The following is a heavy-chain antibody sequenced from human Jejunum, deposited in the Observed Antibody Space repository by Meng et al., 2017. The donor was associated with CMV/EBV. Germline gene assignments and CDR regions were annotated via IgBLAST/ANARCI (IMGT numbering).Heavy chain of an antibody. CDR1: SAESL. CDR3: ARLKDTETNGRGDAFDI. J-gene: IGHJ3*02. D-gene: IGHD1-14*01. Sequence: SAESLWSWLRQSPGKGLSWLASVHSGGRASYRPSLTSRAAMSVDTSQNQFSLKLTSVTAADTAMYYCARLKDTETNGRGDAFDIWGQGTMVTVSS. V-gene: IGHV4-30-4*01. CDR2: VHSGGRA.